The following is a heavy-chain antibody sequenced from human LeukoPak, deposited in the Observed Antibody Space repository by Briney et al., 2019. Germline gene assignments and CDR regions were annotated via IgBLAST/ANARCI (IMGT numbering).Heavy chain of an antibody. V-gene: IGHV4-34*01. CDR1: GGSLCGYY. CDR2: INHSGST. Sequence: PSETLSLTCAVYGGSLCGYYWSWIRQPPGKGLQWIGEINHSGSTNYNPSLKSRVTISVDTSKNQFSLKLSSVTAADTAVYYCARALYYDSSGYSIAAHFDYWGQGTLVTVSS. CDR3: ARALYYDSSGYSIAAHFDY. D-gene: IGHD3-22*01. J-gene: IGHJ4*02.